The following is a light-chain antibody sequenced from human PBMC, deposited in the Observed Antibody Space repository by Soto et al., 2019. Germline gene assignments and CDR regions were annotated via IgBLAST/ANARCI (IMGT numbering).Light chain of an antibody. CDR1: QSVGNN. J-gene: IGKJ4*01. V-gene: IGKV3-11*01. CDR3: QQRSNWPLT. Sequence: EIGLTQSPATLSLSAGERATLSWGASQSVGNNLAWYQQKPGQAPGLLIYDASNRATGIPARFSGSGSGTDFNLTISSLETEDFAVYYCQQRSNWPLTFGGGTKVDIK. CDR2: DAS.